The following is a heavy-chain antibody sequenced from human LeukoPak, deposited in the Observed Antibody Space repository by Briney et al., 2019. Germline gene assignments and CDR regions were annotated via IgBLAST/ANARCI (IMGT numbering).Heavy chain of an antibody. CDR1: GGSISNYY. J-gene: IGHJ5*02. D-gene: IGHD6-6*01. V-gene: IGHV4-59*01. CDR2: IYYSGST. Sequence: SETLSLTCTVSGGSISNYYWSWIRQPPGKGLEWIGYIYYSGSTNYNPSLKSRVTISVDTSKNQFSLKLSSVTAADTAVYYCARVGQLDDWFDPWGQGTLVTVSS. CDR3: ARVGQLDDWFDP.